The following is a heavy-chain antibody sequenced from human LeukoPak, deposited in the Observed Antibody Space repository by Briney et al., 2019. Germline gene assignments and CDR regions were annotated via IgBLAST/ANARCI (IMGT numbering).Heavy chain of an antibody. D-gene: IGHD3-10*01. J-gene: IGHJ4*02. V-gene: IGHV4-39*01. CDR1: GGSISSSSYY. CDR2: IYYSGST. Sequence: TPSETLSLTCTVSGGSISSSSYYWGWIRQPPGKGLEWIGSIYYSGSTYYNPSLKSRGTISVDTSKTQCSLKLSSVTAAATAVYYCARRITMVRGVMWDTFDYWGQGTLVTVSS. CDR3: ARRITMVRGVMWDTFDY.